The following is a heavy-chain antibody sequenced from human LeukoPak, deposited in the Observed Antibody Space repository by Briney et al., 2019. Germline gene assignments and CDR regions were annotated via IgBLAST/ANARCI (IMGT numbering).Heavy chain of an antibody. CDR2: ISSSSSYI. D-gene: IGHD6-19*01. CDR3: ARDPVAVAYAFDI. V-gene: IGHV3-21*01. CDR1: GFTFSSYW. Sequence: GGSLRLSCAASGFTFSSYWMSWVRQAPGKGLEWVSSISSSSSYIYYADSVKGRFTISRDNAKNSLYLQMNSLRAEDTAVYYCARDPVAVAYAFDIWGQGTMVTVSS. J-gene: IGHJ3*02.